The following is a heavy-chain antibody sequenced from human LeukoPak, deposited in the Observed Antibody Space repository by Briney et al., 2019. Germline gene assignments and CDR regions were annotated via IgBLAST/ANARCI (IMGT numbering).Heavy chain of an antibody. CDR3: ATMIGSSSWYDY. CDR2: IYYSGST. Sequence: SETLSLTCTVSGGSISSYYWSWIRQPPGKGLEWIGYIYYSGSTNYNPSLKSRVTISVDTSKNQFSLKLSSVTAADTAVYYCATMIGSSSWYDYWGQGTLVTVSS. J-gene: IGHJ4*02. D-gene: IGHD6-13*01. CDR1: GGSISSYY. V-gene: IGHV4-59*01.